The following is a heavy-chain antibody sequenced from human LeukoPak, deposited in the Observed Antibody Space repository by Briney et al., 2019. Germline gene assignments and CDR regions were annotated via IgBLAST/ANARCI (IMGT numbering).Heavy chain of an antibody. CDR1: GYSFTNYD. Sequence: ASVKVSCKASGYSFTNYDINWVRQAPGQGLEWMGWMRSNSDSTGYAQKFKGRVTLTKNTSMGTAYMELSSLTSEDTAVYFCALSVRRGCSTFHCHYHFDNWGQGTLVTVSS. CDR3: ALSVRRGCSTFHCHYHFDN. D-gene: IGHD2/OR15-2a*01. CDR2: MRSNSDST. V-gene: IGHV1-8*03. J-gene: IGHJ4*02.